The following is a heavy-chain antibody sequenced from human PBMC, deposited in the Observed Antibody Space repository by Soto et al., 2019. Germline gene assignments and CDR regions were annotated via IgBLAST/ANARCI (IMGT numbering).Heavy chain of an antibody. D-gene: IGHD3-3*01. CDR1: GHTFSKYV. V-gene: IGHV1-18*04. CDR2: ISPNSGRA. J-gene: IGHJ4*02. Sequence: VPLVKSGAERKRPGASVKFSSKAPGHTFSKYVVTWVRKAPGQGLGWLGWISPNSGRASYSERFQGRVTMSTGTPTSTAYLELRSLRSDDTAVYYCVRQYFDFWTDYPDFDYWGQGTLVTVSS. CDR3: VRQYFDFWTDYPDFDY.